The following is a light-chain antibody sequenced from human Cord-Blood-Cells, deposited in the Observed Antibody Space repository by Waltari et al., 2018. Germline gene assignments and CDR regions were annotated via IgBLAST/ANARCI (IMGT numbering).Light chain of an antibody. CDR1: SSDVGGYNY. J-gene: IGLJ3*02. CDR3: SSYTSSSTPWV. Sequence: QSALTQPASVSGSPGQSITISCNGTSSDVGGYNYVSWYQQHPGKAPKFMIYDVSNRPSGVSNRFSGSKSGNTASLTISGLQAEDEADYYCSSYTSSSTPWVFGGGTKLTVL. CDR2: DVS. V-gene: IGLV2-14*01.